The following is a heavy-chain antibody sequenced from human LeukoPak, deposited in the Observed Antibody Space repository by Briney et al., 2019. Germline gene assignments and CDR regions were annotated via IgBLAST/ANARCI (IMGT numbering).Heavy chain of an antibody. Sequence: GGSLRLSCAAFGFTFSSYSMNWVCQAPGKGLEWVSSISSSSSYIYYADSVKGRFTISRDNAKNSLYLQMNSLRAEDTAVYYCAREGLGLRLGELSSFDYWGQGTLVTVSS. CDR1: GFTFSSYS. J-gene: IGHJ4*02. CDR3: AREGLGLRLGELSSFDY. CDR2: ISSSSSYI. V-gene: IGHV3-21*01. D-gene: IGHD3-16*02.